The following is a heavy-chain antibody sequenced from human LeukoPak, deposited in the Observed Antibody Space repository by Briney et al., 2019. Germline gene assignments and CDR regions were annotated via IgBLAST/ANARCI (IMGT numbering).Heavy chain of an antibody. CDR2: IKQDGTEK. Sequence: PGGSLRLSCAASGFTFSSYWMSWVRQAPGKGLEWVAIIKQDGTEKYYVGSVKGRFTISRDNTKNSLYLQMSSLRAEDTAVYYCARGVGATHFDYWGQGTLVTVSS. J-gene: IGHJ4*02. D-gene: IGHD1-26*01. V-gene: IGHV3-7*04. CDR3: ARGVGATHFDY. CDR1: GFTFSSYW.